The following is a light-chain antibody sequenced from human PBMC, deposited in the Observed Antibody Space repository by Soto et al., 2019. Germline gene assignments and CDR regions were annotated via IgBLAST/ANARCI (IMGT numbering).Light chain of an antibody. CDR1: QDISNY. J-gene: IGKJ4*01. Sequence: DIQMTQSPSSLSASVGDRVTITCQASQDISNYLNWYQQKPGKAPKLLIYDASTLETGVPSRFSGSGSWTDFAFNIRSLQPEDIATYYCQQYDHLPPLAFGGGTKVEIK. CDR2: DAS. V-gene: IGKV1-33*01. CDR3: QQYDHLPPLA.